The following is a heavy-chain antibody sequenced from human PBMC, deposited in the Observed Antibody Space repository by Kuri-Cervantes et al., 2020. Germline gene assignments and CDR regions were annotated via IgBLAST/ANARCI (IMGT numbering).Heavy chain of an antibody. CDR2: SSGDSGIT. CDR3: AREGPKPYFDN. CDR1: GFTFSSYS. Sequence: GSLRLSCAASGFTFSSYSMNWVRQAPGKGLECVSASSGDSGITYYADSVKGRFSISRDNSKNTVYLEMRSLRAEDTAIYYCAREGPKPYFDNWGQGTLVTVSS. V-gene: IGHV3-23*01. J-gene: IGHJ4*02.